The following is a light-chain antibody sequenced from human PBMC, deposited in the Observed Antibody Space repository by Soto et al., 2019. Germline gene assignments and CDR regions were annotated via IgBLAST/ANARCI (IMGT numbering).Light chain of an antibody. CDR1: QSVSGW. J-gene: IGKJ1*01. V-gene: IGKV1-5*03. Sequence: DIQTTQSPSTLSASVGDRVTITCRASQSVSGWLAWYQQKPGKAPKLLIYKASGLEDGVPSRFSGGGSETEFTLTISSLQPDDFATYYCQQYSSYSTFGQGTKVDIK. CDR3: QQYSSYST. CDR2: KAS.